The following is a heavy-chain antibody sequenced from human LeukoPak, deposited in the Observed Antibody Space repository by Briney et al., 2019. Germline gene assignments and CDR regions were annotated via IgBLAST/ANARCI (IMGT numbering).Heavy chain of an antibody. CDR3: ARDRRGFGELLDY. CDR2: INPSGGST. CDR1: GYTFTNYY. J-gene: IGHJ4*02. V-gene: IGHV1-46*01. D-gene: IGHD3-10*01. Sequence: GASVKVSCKASGYTFTNYYMHWVRQAPGRGLEWMGIINPSGGSTTYAQKFQGRITVTRDTSTSTVYMELSSLRSEDTAVYYCARDRRGFGELLDYWGQGTLVTVSS.